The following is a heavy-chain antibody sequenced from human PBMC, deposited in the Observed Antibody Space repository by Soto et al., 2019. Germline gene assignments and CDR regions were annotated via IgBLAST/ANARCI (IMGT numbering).Heavy chain of an antibody. Sequence: QVQLQESGPGQVTPSQTLSLTCTVSGGSISSGGYYWSWIRQYPGKGLEWIGYSYYSGSTYYNPSLKSRVTTSLDTSKNRFSLRLRSGTAADTAVYYCASGHYGSGSASPDACDIWGQGTLVTVSS. J-gene: IGHJ3*02. CDR3: ASGHYGSGSASPDACDI. CDR1: GGSISSGGYY. CDR2: SYYSGST. V-gene: IGHV4-31*03. D-gene: IGHD3-10*01.